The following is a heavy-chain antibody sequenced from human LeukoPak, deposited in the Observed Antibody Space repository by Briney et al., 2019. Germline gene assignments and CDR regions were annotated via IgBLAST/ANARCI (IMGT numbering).Heavy chain of an antibody. CDR2: INPNSGGT. J-gene: IGHJ4*02. CDR1: GYTFTGYY. Sequence: ASVKVTCKASGYTFTGYYMHWVRQAPGQGLEWMGRINPNSGGTNYAQKFQGRVTMTRDTSISTAYMELSRLRSDDTAVYYCAVYSGYEDYFDYWGQATLVTVSS. D-gene: IGHD5-12*01. CDR3: AVYSGYEDYFDY. V-gene: IGHV1-2*06.